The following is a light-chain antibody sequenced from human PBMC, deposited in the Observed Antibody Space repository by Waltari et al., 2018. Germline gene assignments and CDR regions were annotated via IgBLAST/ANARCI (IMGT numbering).Light chain of an antibody. Sequence: EIVLTQSPATLSLSPGERATLSCRASQSVSSYLAWYQQKPGQAPRLLIYDASTRATGFPARFGGSGSGTEFTLTISSLQSEDFAVYYCHQYTDWPPTFGQGTKVEVK. J-gene: IGKJ1*01. CDR2: DAS. CDR1: QSVSSY. CDR3: HQYTDWPPT. V-gene: IGKV3-15*01.